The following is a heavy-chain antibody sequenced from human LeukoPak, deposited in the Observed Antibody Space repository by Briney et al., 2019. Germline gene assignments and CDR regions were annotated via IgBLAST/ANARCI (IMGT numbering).Heavy chain of an antibody. CDR3: ARAGGITIFGFPPDYYGMDV. V-gene: IGHV4-59*01. CDR1: GGSISSYY. D-gene: IGHD3-3*01. CDR2: IYYSGST. J-gene: IGHJ6*02. Sequence: SETLSLTCTVSGGSISSYYWSWIRQPPGKGLEWIGYIYYSGSTNYNPSLKSRVTISVDTSKNQFSLKLSSVTAADTAVYYCARAGGITIFGFPPDYYGMDVWGQGTTVTVSS.